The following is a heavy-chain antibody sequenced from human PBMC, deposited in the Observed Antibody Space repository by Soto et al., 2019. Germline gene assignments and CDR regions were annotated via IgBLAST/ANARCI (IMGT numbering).Heavy chain of an antibody. V-gene: IGHV1-8*01. CDR1: GYTFTSYD. Sequence: QVQLVQSGAEVKNPGASVKVSCKASGYTFTSYDINWVRQATGQGLERMGWMNPNSGNTGYAQKFQGRVTMTTNTYISTAYMELSSLRSEDTAVYYCARERSSSKRFDPWGQGTLVTVSS. D-gene: IGHD3-16*02. J-gene: IGHJ5*02. CDR2: MNPNSGNT. CDR3: ARERSSSKRFDP.